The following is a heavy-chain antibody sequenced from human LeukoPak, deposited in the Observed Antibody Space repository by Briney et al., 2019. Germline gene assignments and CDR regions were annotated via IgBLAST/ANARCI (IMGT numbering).Heavy chain of an antibody. J-gene: IGHJ6*03. V-gene: IGHV4-34*01. CDR2: INHSGST. Sequence: SETLSLTCAVYGGSFSGYYWSWIRQPPGKGLEWIGEINHSGSTNYNPSLKSRVTISVDTSKNQFSLKLSSVTAADTAVYYCARSCSSTSCSTTHYYHYYYMDVWGKGTTVTVSS. CDR3: ARSCSSTSCSTTHYYHYYYMDV. D-gene: IGHD2-2*01. CDR1: GGSFSGYY.